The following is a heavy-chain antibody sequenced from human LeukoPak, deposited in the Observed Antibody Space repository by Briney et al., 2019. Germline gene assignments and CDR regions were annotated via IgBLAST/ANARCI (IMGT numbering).Heavy chain of an antibody. D-gene: IGHD4-17*01. J-gene: IGHJ1*01. V-gene: IGHV4-59*01. Sequence: NPSETLSLTCTVSGGSISNYYWSWIRQPPGKGLEWIGYIYNSGHTNYNPSLTSRVTISEDTSKNQLSLKLSSVTAADTAVYYCARAAVTTSRYFQHWGQGSLVTVSS. CDR1: GGSISNYY. CDR3: ARAAVTTSRYFQH. CDR2: IYNSGHT.